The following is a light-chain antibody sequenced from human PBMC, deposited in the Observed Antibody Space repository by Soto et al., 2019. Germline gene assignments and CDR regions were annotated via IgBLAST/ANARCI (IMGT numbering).Light chain of an antibody. CDR2: GVS. J-gene: IGKJ1*01. Sequence: EIVLTQSPGTLSLSPGERATLSCRASESVSSTSLAWYQQKPGQAPRLLMYGVSSRATGIPDRFSGSGSGTDFTLTINRLEPEDFAVYCCQQYDNPVWTFGQGTKVEIK. V-gene: IGKV3-20*01. CDR1: ESVSSTS. CDR3: QQYDNPVWT.